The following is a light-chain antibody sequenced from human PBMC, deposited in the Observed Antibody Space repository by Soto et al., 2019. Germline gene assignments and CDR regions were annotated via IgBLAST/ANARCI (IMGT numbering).Light chain of an antibody. J-gene: IGLJ1*01. CDR1: SSDVGGYNY. CDR3: SSYTSISALYV. Sequence: QSALTQPASVSGSPGQSITISCTGTSSDVGGYNYVSWYQQHPGKAPKLMIYDVSNRPSGVSNRFSGSKSGNTASLTISGLQAEDEADYYCSSYTSISALYVFGTGTKLPS. V-gene: IGLV2-14*03. CDR2: DVS.